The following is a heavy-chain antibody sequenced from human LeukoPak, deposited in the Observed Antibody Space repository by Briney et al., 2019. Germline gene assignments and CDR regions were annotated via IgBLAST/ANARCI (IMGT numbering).Heavy chain of an antibody. J-gene: IGHJ4*02. CDR2: ISGDGHTT. Sequence: GGSLRLSCAASGFTFDDYAMHWVRQLPGKGLEWVSLISGDGHTTYFVDCVKGRFTISRDNSKNSLYLQMNSLRTEDTALYYCSKEGPIAVANYFDYWGQGTLVTVSS. CDR1: GFTFDDYA. V-gene: IGHV3-43*02. CDR3: SKEGPIAVANYFDY. D-gene: IGHD6-19*01.